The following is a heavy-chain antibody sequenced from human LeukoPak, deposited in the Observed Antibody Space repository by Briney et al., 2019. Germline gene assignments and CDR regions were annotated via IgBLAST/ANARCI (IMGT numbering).Heavy chain of an antibody. CDR3: ARTRPTAYCGGDCYSSGMDV. Sequence: SVKVSCKASGGTFSSYAISWVRQAPGQGLEWMGGIIPIFGTANYAQKFQGRVTITADESTSTTYMELSSLRSEDTAAYYCARTRPTAYCGGDCYSSGMDVWGQGTTVTVSS. D-gene: IGHD2-21*02. CDR1: GGTFSSYA. J-gene: IGHJ6*02. V-gene: IGHV1-69*13. CDR2: IIPIFGTA.